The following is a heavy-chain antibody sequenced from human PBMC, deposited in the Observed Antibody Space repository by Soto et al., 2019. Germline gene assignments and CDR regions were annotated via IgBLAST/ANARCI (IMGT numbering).Heavy chain of an antibody. CDR1: GGSISSYY. CDR2: IYYSGST. V-gene: IGHV4-59*01. Sequence: SETLSLTCTVSGGSISSYYWSWIRQPPGKGLEWIGYIYYSGSTNYNPSLKSRVTISVDTSKNQFSLKLSSVTAADTAVYYCAREGGYYYDSSGYYSFDYWGQGTLVTVS. CDR3: AREGGYYYDSSGYYSFDY. J-gene: IGHJ4*02. D-gene: IGHD3-22*01.